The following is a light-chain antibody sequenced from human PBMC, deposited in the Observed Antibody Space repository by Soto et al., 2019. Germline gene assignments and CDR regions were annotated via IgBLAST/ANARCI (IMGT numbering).Light chain of an antibody. CDR1: QSISSY. CDR3: QQRSNWRQEYT. V-gene: IGKV3-11*01. J-gene: IGKJ2*01. CDR2: DAS. Sequence: EIVLTQSPATLSLSPGERATLSCRASQSISSYLTWFQHKPGKAPRLLIYDASNRAAGIPARISGSGSGTDFTLTISRLDPEDFAGYYCQQRSNWRQEYTVSQGTKLEIK.